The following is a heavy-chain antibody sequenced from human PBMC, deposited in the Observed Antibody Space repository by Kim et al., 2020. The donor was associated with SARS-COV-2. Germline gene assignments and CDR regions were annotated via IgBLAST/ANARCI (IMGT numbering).Heavy chain of an antibody. J-gene: IGHJ6*03. CDR3: ARHMGVPRRAFWSGAPHYYYYYYMDV. V-gene: IGHV5-51*01. D-gene: IGHD3-3*01. CDR1: GYSFTSYW. Sequence: GESLKISCKGSGYSFTSYWIGWVRQMPGKGLEWMGIIYPGDSDTRYSPSFQGQVTISADKSISTAYLQWSSLKASDTAMYYCARHMGVPRRAFWSGAPHYYYYYYMDVWGKGTTVTVSS. CDR2: IYPGDSDT.